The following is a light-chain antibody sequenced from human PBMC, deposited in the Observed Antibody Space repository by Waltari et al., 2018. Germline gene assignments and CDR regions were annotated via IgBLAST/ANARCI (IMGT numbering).Light chain of an antibody. V-gene: IGKV4-1*01. Sequence: DIVMTQSPDSLAVSLGDRATIHRKSSQSVLFSSNNRNYLAWYQQKPGQSPKLVLYWASIRESGVPDRFSGSGSATDFTLTISSLQAEDVAVYYCQQYYSSPFTFGPGTKLEIK. J-gene: IGKJ3*01. CDR3: QQYYSSPFT. CDR2: WAS. CDR1: QSVLFSSNNRNY.